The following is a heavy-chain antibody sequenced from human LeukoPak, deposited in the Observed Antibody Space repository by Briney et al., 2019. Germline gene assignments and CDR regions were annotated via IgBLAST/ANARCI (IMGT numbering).Heavy chain of an antibody. CDR2: ISYDGSNK. V-gene: IGHV3-30*03. CDR3: ASGPYYDFWSGSTSGYYFDY. D-gene: IGHD3-3*01. J-gene: IGHJ4*02. Sequence: PGGSLRLSCAASGFTFSSYGMHWVRQAPGKGLEWVAVISYDGSNKYYADSVKGRFTISRDNSKNTLYLQMNSLRAEDTAVYYCASGPYYDFWSGSTSGYYFDYWGQGTLVTVSS. CDR1: GFTFSSYG.